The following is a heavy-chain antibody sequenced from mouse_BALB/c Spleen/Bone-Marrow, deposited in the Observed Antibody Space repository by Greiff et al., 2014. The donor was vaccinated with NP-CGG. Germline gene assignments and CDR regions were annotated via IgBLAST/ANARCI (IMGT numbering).Heavy chain of an antibody. J-gene: IGHJ3*01. V-gene: IGHV5-9*02. D-gene: IGHD2-10*01. CDR1: GFAFSSYD. Sequence: DVKLVESGGGLVKPGGSLKLSCAASGFAFSSYDMSWVRQTPEKRLEWVATISSGGSYTYYPDSVKGRFTISRDNARNTLYPQMSSLRSEDTALYYCARHPYYGNYPAWFAYWGQGTLVTVSA. CDR3: ARHPYYGNYPAWFAY. CDR2: ISSGGSYT.